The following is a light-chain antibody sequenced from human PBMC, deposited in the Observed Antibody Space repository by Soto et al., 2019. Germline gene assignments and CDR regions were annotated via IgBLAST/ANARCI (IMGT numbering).Light chain of an antibody. Sequence: VLTQSPAALSLSPGERATLSCRTSLSVSVYLDWYQQKPGQAPRLLISDASNRATGIPARFSGSGSGTDFTLTISRLEPEDFAVYYCQQFSSYPLTFGGGTKVDIK. CDR1: LSVSVY. CDR2: DAS. V-gene: IGKV3-11*01. CDR3: QQFSSYPLT. J-gene: IGKJ4*01.